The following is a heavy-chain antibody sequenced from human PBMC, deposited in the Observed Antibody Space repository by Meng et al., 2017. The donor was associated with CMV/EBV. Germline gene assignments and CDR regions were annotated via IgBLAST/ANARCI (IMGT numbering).Heavy chain of an antibody. Sequence: SETLSLTCAVYGGSFSGYYWSWIRQPPGKGLEWIGEINHSGSTNYNPSLKSRVTIPVDTSKNQFSLKLSSVTAADTAVYYCARDGVGATTGFDYWGQGTLVTVSS. J-gene: IGHJ4*02. D-gene: IGHD1-26*01. CDR3: ARDGVGATTGFDY. V-gene: IGHV4-34*01. CDR1: GGSFSGYY. CDR2: INHSGST.